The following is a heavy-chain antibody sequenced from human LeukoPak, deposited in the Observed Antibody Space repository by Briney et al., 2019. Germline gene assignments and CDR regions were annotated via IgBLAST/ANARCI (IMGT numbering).Heavy chain of an antibody. D-gene: IGHD5-18*01. CDR2: IWYDGSNK. CDR3: ARDSPDTAMAKAEHFDY. CDR1: GFTFSSYG. J-gene: IGHJ4*02. V-gene: IGHV3-33*01. Sequence: GGSLRLSCAASGFTFSSYGMHWVRQAPGKGLEWVAVIWYDGSNKYYADSVKGRFTISRDNSKNTLYLQMNSLRAEDTAVYYCARDSPDTAMAKAEHFDYWGQGTLVTVSS.